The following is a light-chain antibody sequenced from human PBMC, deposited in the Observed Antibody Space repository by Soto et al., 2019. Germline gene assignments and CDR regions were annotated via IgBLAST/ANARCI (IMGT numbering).Light chain of an antibody. CDR3: QQSYSTPRT. Sequence: DIQMTQSPSTLSASVGDRVTITCRASQSISNCLAWYQQKPGKAPGLLIFATSTLQSGVPSRFSGSGSRTDFTLTISNLQPEDFATYYCQQSYSTPRTFGQGTKVDI. J-gene: IGKJ1*01. CDR2: ATS. V-gene: IGKV1-39*01. CDR1: QSISNC.